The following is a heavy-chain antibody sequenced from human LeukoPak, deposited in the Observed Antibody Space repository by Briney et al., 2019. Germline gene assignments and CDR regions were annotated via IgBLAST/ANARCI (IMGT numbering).Heavy chain of an antibody. CDR2: IRSKTDGETI. V-gene: IGHV3-15*01. Sequence: KSGGSLRLSCAAFGFTFSNAWMSWVRQAPGKGLEWLGRIRSKTDGETIDYAAPVKGRFTISRDDSETTLYLQMNSLKPEDTGVYYCTTNTVTKDGLDVWGQGTTVTVSS. CDR3: TTNTVTKDGLDV. D-gene: IGHD4-17*01. J-gene: IGHJ6*02. CDR1: GFTFSNAW.